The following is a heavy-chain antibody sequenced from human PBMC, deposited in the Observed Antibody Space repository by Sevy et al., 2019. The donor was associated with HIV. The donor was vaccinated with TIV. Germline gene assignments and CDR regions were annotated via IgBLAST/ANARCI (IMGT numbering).Heavy chain of an antibody. V-gene: IGHV3-7*04. CDR1: GFSFSNYW. CDR2: IKQDESEK. D-gene: IGHD3-22*01. CDR3: ARGNSGSFDY. Sequence: GGSLRLSCAASGFSFSNYWMHWVRQAPGKGLEWVANIKQDESEKYYVVSVKGRFTISRDNVKNSLYLQMNSLRPEDTAVYYCARGNSGSFDYWGQGTLVTVSS. J-gene: IGHJ4*02.